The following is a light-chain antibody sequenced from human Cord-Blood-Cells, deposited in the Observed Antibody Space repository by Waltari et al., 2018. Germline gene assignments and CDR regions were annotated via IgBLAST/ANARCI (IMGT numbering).Light chain of an antibody. CDR3: GTWDSSLSDVV. J-gene: IGLJ2*01. CDR2: YNN. V-gene: IGLV1-51*01. Sequence: QSVLTQPPSVSAAPGQKVTIPCPGSSSNIGNNHLSSYQQLPGTAPKLLIYYNNKRPSGIPDRFSGSKSVTSATLGITGLQTGDEADYYCGTWDSSLSDVVFGGGTKLTVL. CDR1: SSNIGNNH.